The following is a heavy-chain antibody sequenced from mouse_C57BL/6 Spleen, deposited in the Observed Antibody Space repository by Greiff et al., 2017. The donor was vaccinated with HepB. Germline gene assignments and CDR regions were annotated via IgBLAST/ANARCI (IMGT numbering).Heavy chain of an antibody. CDR2: IYPYNGVS. Sequence: EVKLQQSGPELVKPGASVKISCKASGYSFTGYYMHWVKQSHGNILDWIGYIYPYNGVSSYNQKFKGKATLTVDKSSSTAYMELRSLTSEDSAVYYCARPLTTVVAEGAMDYWGQGTSVTVSS. CDR3: ARPLTTVVAEGAMDY. J-gene: IGHJ4*01. V-gene: IGHV1-31*01. D-gene: IGHD1-1*01. CDR1: GYSFTGYY.